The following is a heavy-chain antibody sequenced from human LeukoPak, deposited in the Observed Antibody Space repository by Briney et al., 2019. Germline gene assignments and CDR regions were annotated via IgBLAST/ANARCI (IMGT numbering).Heavy chain of an antibody. Sequence: PGRSLRLSCAASGFTFSGYGMHWVRQAPGKGLEWVAVIWYDGSNKYYADSVKGRFTISRDNSKNTLYLQMNSLRAEDTAVYYCRSVVVTPEWYFDLWGRGTLVTVAS. CDR2: IWYDGSNK. CDR1: GFTFSGYG. CDR3: RSVVVTPEWYFDL. D-gene: IGHD2-15*01. V-gene: IGHV3-33*01. J-gene: IGHJ2*01.